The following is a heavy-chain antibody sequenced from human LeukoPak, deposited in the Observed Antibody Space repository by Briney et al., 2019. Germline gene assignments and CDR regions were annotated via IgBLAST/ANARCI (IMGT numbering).Heavy chain of an antibody. CDR1: GYTFTSYG. CDR2: ISAYNGNT. J-gene: IGHJ3*02. D-gene: IGHD3-22*01. CDR3: ARESAYYYDSSGYYSLAFDI. Sequence: ASVKVSCKASGYTFTSYGISCVRQAPGQGLEWMGWISAYNGNTNYAQKLQGRVTMTTDTSTSTAYMELRSLRSDDTAVYYCARESAYYYDSSGYYSLAFDIWGQGTMVTVSS. V-gene: IGHV1-18*01.